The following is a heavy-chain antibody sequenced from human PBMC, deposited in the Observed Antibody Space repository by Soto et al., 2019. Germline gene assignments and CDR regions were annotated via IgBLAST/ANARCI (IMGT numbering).Heavy chain of an antibody. Sequence: PSETLSLTCTVSGGSISSYYWSWIRQPPGKGLEWIGYIYYSGSTNYNPSLKSRVTISVDTPKNQFSLKLSSVTAADTAVYYCARVRYYYGMDVWGQGTTVTVS. J-gene: IGHJ6*02. CDR2: IYYSGST. V-gene: IGHV4-59*01. CDR1: GGSISSYY. CDR3: ARVRYYYGMDV.